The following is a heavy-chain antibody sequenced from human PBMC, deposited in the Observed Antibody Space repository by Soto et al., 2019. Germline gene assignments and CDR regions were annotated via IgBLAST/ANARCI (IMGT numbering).Heavy chain of an antibody. V-gene: IGHV4-30-4*01. CDR1: GGSISSGDYY. D-gene: IGHD6-13*01. CDR2: IYYSGST. Sequence: LCGGSISSGDYYWSWIRQPPGKGLEWIGYIYYSGSTYYNPSLKSRVTISVDTSKNQFSLKLSSVTAADTAVYYCARDATEQQLVHSYYGMDVWGQGTTVTVSS. J-gene: IGHJ6*02. CDR3: ARDATEQQLVHSYYGMDV.